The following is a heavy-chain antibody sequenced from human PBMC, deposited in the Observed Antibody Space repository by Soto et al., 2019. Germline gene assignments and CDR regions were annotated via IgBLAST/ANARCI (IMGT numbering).Heavy chain of an antibody. CDR1: GFTFSYYG. D-gene: IGHD6-13*01. J-gene: IGHJ4*02. Sequence: QVQLVESGGGVVQPGGSLRLSCAASGFTFSYYGMHWVRQAPGMGLEWVSVISFDGSNKYYADSVKGRFTISRDNSKNTLYLQMNSLKSEDTAVYYCAKGAGRGIAAAGLDYWGQGTLVTVSS. CDR3: AKGAGRGIAAAGLDY. CDR2: ISFDGSNK. V-gene: IGHV3-30*18.